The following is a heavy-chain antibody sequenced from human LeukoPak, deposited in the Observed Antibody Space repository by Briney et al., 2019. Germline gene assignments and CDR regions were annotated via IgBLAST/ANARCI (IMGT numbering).Heavy chain of an antibody. CDR3: ARDYCSSTSCLFDY. J-gene: IGHJ4*02. CDR1: GYTFTGYH. V-gene: IGHV1-2*06. CDR2: INPNSGDT. D-gene: IGHD2-2*01. Sequence: GASVKVSCKASGYTFTGYHMHWVRQAPGQRLEWMGRINPNSGDTNYAQKFQGRVTMTRDTSITTAYMELSRLRSDDTAMYYCARDYCSSTSCLFDYWGQGTLVTVSS.